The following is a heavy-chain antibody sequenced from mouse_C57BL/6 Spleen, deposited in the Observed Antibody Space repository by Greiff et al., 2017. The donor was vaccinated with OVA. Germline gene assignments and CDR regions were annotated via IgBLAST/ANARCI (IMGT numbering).Heavy chain of an antibody. CDR2: IYPGSGIT. CDR1: GYTFTDYY. D-gene: IGHD3-2*02. CDR3: ARRGSSGYDYAMED. Sequence: VQLQQSGAELVRPGASVQLSCKASGYTFTDYYITWVKQRPGPRLELIARIYPGSGITYYNEKFKGKATLPAEKSSSTDYMQRSSLTSEDYAVYFCARRGSSGYDYAMEDWGQGTSVTVSS. V-gene: IGHV1-76*01. J-gene: IGHJ4*01.